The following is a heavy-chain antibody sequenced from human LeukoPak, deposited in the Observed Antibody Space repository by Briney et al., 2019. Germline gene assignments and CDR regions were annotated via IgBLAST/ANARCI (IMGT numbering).Heavy chain of an antibody. D-gene: IGHD5-12*01. J-gene: IGHJ4*02. CDR1: GYTFTSYY. CDR2: INPSGGST. V-gene: IGHV1-46*01. Sequence: GSVTVSCKASGYTFTSYYMHWVRQAPGQGLEWMGVINPSGGSTNYAQKFQGRVTMTRDMSTSTVYMGLSSLRSEDTAVYYCARAAYSGYDPLSYYFDYWGQGTLVTVSS. CDR3: ARAAYSGYDPLSYYFDY.